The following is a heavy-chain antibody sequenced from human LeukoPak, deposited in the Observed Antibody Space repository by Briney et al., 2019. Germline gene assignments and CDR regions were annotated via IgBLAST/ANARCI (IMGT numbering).Heavy chain of an antibody. CDR3: ARRGYSSSWDTPDY. J-gene: IGHJ4*02. D-gene: IGHD6-13*01. Sequence: GGSLRLSCAASGFTFTNYWMSWVRQAPGKGLDLVANIKQDRSEKYYVDSVKGRFTISRDNAKNSLYLQMNSLRAEDTAIYYCARRGYSSSWDTPDYWGQGTLVTVSS. CDR2: IKQDRSEK. V-gene: IGHV3-7*01. CDR1: GFTFTNYW.